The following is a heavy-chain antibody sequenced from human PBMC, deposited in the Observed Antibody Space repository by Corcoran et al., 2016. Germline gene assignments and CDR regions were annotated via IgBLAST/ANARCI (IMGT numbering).Heavy chain of an antibody. D-gene: IGHD6-19*01. Sequence: QVQLVESGGGVVQPGRSLRLSCAVSGFTFSSYGMHWVRQAPGKGLEWVAVISYDGSNKYYADSVKGRFTISRDNSKNTLYLQMNSLRAEDTAVYYCAKDGGQWLPPEHYFDYWGQGTLVTVSS. J-gene: IGHJ4*02. CDR1: GFTFSSYG. V-gene: IGHV3-30*18. CDR2: ISYDGSNK. CDR3: AKDGGQWLPPEHYFDY.